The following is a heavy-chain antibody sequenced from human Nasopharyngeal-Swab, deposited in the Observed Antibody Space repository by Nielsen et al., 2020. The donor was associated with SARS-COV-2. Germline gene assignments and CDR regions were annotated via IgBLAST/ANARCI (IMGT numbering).Heavy chain of an antibody. CDR2: IKRKTDGGTT. J-gene: IGHJ5*02. V-gene: IGHV3-15*01. CDR3: TTELLLWFGEGGSWFDP. D-gene: IGHD3-10*01. Sequence: WIRQPPGKGLEWVGRIKRKTDGGTTDYAAPVKGRFTISRDDSKNTLYLQMNSLKTEDTAVYYCTTELLLWFGEGGSWFDPWGQGTLVTVSS.